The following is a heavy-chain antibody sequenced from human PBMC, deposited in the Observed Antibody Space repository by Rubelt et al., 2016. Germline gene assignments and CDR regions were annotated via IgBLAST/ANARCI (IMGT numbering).Heavy chain of an antibody. J-gene: IGHJ6*02. V-gene: IGHV5-10-1*03. CDR1: GYSFTSDW. CDR3: ASTIGSGGDYGMDV. Sequence: EVQLVQSGAEVKKPGESLRISCKGSGYSFTSDWVSWVRQMPGKGVEWMGWMEPGDSYTNYSPAFQGTVSSAADKAISTAYLQWSRLKASDTAMYYCASTIGSGGDYGMDVWGQGTTVTVSS. CDR2: MEPGDSYT. D-gene: IGHD3-10*01.